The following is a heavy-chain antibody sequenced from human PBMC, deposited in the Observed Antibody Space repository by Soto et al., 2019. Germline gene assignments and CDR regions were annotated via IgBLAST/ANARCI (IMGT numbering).Heavy chain of an antibody. V-gene: IGHV4-34*01. D-gene: IGHD3-3*01. Sequence: PSDTLSLTCAVYGGSLSGYYLSWIRQPPGKGLEWIGEINHSGSTNYHPSLKSRVTISVDTSKNQFCLKLSSVTAADAAVYYCARVSYYDFWSGYFTQCYYGMDVWGQGTTVTGSS. CDR1: GGSLSGYY. CDR3: ARVSYYDFWSGYFTQCYYGMDV. CDR2: INHSGST. J-gene: IGHJ6*02.